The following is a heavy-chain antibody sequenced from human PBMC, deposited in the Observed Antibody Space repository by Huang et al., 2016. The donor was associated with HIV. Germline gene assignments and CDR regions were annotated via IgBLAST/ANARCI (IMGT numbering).Heavy chain of an antibody. J-gene: IGHJ4*02. V-gene: IGHV3-21*01. CDR1: GFSFSTAS. D-gene: IGHD3-9*01. Sequence: EVQLVQSEGGLVKPGGSLRLSCVGSGFSFSTASLSWVRQAPGKGLRWVASMSFAPSDVYYADSGVGRVTISRDNAENSLYLDMNDLTPEDTAVYYCARKLTGLSGTYSDPFDYWGQGALVTVSS. CDR3: ARKLTGLSGTYSDPFDY. CDR2: MSFAPSDV.